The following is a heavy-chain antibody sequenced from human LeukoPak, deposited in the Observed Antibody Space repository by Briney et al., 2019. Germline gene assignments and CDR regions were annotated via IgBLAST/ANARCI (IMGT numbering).Heavy chain of an antibody. V-gene: IGHV4-59*01. Sequence: PSETLSLTCTVSGGSISSYYWSWIRQPPGKGLEWIGYIYYSGSTNYNPSLKSRVTISVDTSKNQFSLKLSSVTAADTAVYYCAREDLEDFWSGRGPGFFDYWGQGTLVTVSS. CDR2: IYYSGST. J-gene: IGHJ4*02. CDR3: AREDLEDFWSGRGPGFFDY. D-gene: IGHD3-3*01. CDR1: GGSISSYY.